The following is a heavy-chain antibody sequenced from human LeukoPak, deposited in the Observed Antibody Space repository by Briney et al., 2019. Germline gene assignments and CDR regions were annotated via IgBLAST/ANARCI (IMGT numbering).Heavy chain of an antibody. J-gene: IGHJ4*02. CDR1: GFTFTTYW. V-gene: IGHV3-48*04. CDR3: ARGHWGLDS. D-gene: IGHD7-27*01. CDR2: ISSSGSTM. Sequence: GGSLRLSCAASGFTFTTYWMSWVRQFPGKGLEWVSYISSSGSTMYYADSVKGRFTLSRDNARNSLYLQMNSLRAEDTAVYYCARGHWGLDSWGQGTLVSVSS.